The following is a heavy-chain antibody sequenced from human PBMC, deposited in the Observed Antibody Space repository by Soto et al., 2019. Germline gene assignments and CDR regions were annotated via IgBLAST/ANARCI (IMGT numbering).Heavy chain of an antibody. CDR3: AKDQEGIVVVVAATGMYYFDY. CDR1: GFTFSSYA. V-gene: IGHV3-23*01. J-gene: IGHJ4*02. Sequence: PSETLSLSCAASGFTFSSYAMSWVRQAPGKGLEWVSAISGSGGSTYYADSVKGRFTISRDNSKNTLYLQMNSLRAEDTAVYYCAKDQEGIVVVVAATGMYYFDYWGQGTLVTVSS. D-gene: IGHD2-15*01. CDR2: ISGSGGST.